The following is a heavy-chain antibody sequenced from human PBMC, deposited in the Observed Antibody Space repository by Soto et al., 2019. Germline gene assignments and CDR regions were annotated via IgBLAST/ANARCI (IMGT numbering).Heavy chain of an antibody. CDR1: GFTFSSYG. CDR2: IWYDGSNK. D-gene: IGHD6-13*01. J-gene: IGHJ4*02. Sequence: GGSLRLSCAASGFTFSSYGMHWVRQAPGKGLEWVAVIWYDGSNKYYADSVKGRFTISRDNSKNTLYLQMNSLRAEDTAVYYCARDQGIAAAGTDGFDYWGQGTLVTVSS. V-gene: IGHV3-33*01. CDR3: ARDQGIAAAGTDGFDY.